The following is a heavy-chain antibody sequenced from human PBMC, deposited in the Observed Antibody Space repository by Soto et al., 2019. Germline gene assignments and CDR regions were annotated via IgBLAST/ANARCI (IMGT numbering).Heavy chain of an antibody. D-gene: IGHD3-3*01. V-gene: IGHV4-39*01. CDR1: GGSISSSSYY. J-gene: IGHJ3*02. Sequence: QLQLQESGPGLVKPSETLSLTCTVSGGSISSSSYYWGWIRQPPGKGLEWIGSIYYSGSTYYNPSLKSRVTISVDTSKNQCSLKLSSVTAADTSVYYCASDDFWSGYYEAFDIWGQGTMVTVSS. CDR3: ASDDFWSGYYEAFDI. CDR2: IYYSGST.